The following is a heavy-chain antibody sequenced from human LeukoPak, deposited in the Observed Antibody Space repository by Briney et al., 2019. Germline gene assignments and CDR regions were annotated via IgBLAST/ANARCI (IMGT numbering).Heavy chain of an antibody. CDR3: AKYRGGIYCSSTSCYKYFDY. J-gene: IGHJ4*02. CDR1: GFTFSSYA. D-gene: IGHD2-2*02. CDR2: ISGSGGST. V-gene: IGHV3-23*01. Sequence: PGGSRRLSCAASGFTFSSYAMSWVRQAPGKGLDWVSAISGSGGSTYYADSVKGRFTISRDNSKNTLYLQMNSLRAEDTAVYYCAKYRGGIYCSSTSCYKYFDYWGQGTLVTVSS.